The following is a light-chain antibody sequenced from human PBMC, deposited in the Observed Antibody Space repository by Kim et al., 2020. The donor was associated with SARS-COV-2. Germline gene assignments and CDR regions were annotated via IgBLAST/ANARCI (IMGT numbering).Light chain of an antibody. CDR1: DSGRKS. Sequence: PGETATISCGGNDSGRKSVHWYQQRPGQAPALVIYFDKDRPSGIPERFSGSNSENSATLTISRVEVGDEADYYCQVWDSSTDHVIFGGGTQLTVL. CDR3: QVWDSSTDHVI. CDR2: FDK. J-gene: IGLJ2*01. V-gene: IGLV3-21*01.